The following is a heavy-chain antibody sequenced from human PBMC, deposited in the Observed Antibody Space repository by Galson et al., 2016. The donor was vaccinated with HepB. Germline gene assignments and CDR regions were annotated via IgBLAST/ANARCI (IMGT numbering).Heavy chain of an antibody. Sequence: SLRLSCAASCFPFRRYGMHWVRQAPGKGLEWAAVIWYDGSNKYYADSVKGRFTISRDNSKNTLYLQMNSLRAEDTAVYYCARGQWLALYYIDVWGKGTTVTVSS. CDR2: IWYDGSNK. V-gene: IGHV3-33*01. J-gene: IGHJ6*03. CDR1: CFPFRRYG. D-gene: IGHD6-19*01. CDR3: ARGQWLALYYIDV.